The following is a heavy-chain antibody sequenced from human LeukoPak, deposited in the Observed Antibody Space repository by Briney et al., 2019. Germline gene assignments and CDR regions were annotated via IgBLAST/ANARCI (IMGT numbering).Heavy chain of an antibody. V-gene: IGHV4-61*01. D-gene: IGHD3-10*01. CDR3: ARVGVRGVPRYYYMDV. J-gene: IGHJ6*03. Sequence: PSETLFLTCTVSGYSIRSGYYCGWIRQPPGKGLEWIGYICYTGSTSYNPSLKSRVTISVDTSKNQFSLKLSSVTAADTAVYYCARVGVRGVPRYYYMDVWGKGTTVTISS. CDR1: GYSIRSGYY. CDR2: ICYTGST.